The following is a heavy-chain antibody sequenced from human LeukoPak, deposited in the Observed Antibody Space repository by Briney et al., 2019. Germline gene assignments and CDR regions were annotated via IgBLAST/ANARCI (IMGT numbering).Heavy chain of an antibody. J-gene: IGHJ4*02. D-gene: IGHD3-22*01. CDR1: GYSFINYW. Sequence: GESLKISCKGSGYSFINYWIGWVRQMPGKGLEWMGIIYPGDSDTRYSPSFQGQVTISADKSISTAYLQWSSLKASDTAMYYCARPLQFDSSGYYNYWGQGTLVTASS. CDR2: IYPGDSDT. CDR3: ARPLQFDSSGYYNY. V-gene: IGHV5-51*01.